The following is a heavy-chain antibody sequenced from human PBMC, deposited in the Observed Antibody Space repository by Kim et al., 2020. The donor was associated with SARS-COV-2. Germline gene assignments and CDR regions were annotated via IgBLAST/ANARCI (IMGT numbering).Heavy chain of an antibody. V-gene: IGHV3-48*03. CDR3: ARAPSGGGSYPDY. CDR2: ISSSGSTI. Sequence: GGSLRLSCAASGFTFSSYEMNWVRQAPGKGLEWVSYISSSGSTIYYADSVKGRFTISRDNAKNSLYLQMNSLRAEDTAVYYCARAPSGGGSYPDYWGQGTLVTVSS. J-gene: IGHJ4*02. CDR1: GFTFSSYE. D-gene: IGHD1-26*01.